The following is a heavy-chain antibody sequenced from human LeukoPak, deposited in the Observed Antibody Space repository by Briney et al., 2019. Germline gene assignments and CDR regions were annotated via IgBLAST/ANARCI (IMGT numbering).Heavy chain of an antibody. CDR3: ARGIVVVVAATQDH. Sequence: ASVKVSCKTSGYTFIGYYMQWVRQAPGQGLEWMGWINPNSGGTHYAQEFQGRVTMTRDTSISTGYMELSRLRSDDTAVYYCARGIVVVVAATQDHWGQGTLVTVSS. J-gene: IGHJ4*02. CDR1: GYTFIGYY. CDR2: INPNSGGT. D-gene: IGHD2-15*01. V-gene: IGHV1-2*02.